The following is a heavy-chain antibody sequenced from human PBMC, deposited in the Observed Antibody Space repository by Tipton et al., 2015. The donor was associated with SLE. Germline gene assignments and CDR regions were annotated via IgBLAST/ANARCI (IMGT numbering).Heavy chain of an antibody. D-gene: IGHD6-19*01. V-gene: IGHV3-21*01. CDR3: AREGKAIAVAGYYFDY. CDR1: GFTFSSYS. CDR2: ISSSSSYI. Sequence: GSLRLSCAASGFTFSSYSMNWVRQAPGKGLEWVSSISSSSSYIYYADSVKGRFTISRDNAKNSLYLQMNSLRAEDTAVYYCAREGKAIAVAGYYFDYWGQGTLVTVSS. J-gene: IGHJ4*02.